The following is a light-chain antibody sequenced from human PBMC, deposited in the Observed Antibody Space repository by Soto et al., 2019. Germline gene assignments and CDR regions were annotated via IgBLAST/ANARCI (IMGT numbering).Light chain of an antibody. Sequence: EIVLTQSPATLSLSPGERATLSCRASQSVSNFLAWYQQKPGQAPRLLIYDASTRATGIPARFSGSGSGTEFTLTISSLQSEDFAVYYCQQYNNWPRTFGQGTKVDIK. CDR2: DAS. V-gene: IGKV3-15*01. CDR1: QSVSNF. CDR3: QQYNNWPRT. J-gene: IGKJ1*01.